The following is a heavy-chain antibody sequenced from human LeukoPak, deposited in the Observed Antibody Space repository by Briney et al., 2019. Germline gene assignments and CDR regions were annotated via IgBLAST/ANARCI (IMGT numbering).Heavy chain of an antibody. V-gene: IGHV4-61*02. D-gene: IGHD3-10*01. CDR3: ARDSPGYGSGSYSLGY. Sequence: SQTLSLTCTVSGGSISSGSYYWSWIRQPAGKGLEWIGRIYTSGSTNYNPSLKSRVTISVDTSKNQFSLKLSSVTAADTAVYNCARDSPGYGSGSYSLGYWGQGTLVTVSS. CDR1: GGSISSGSYY. CDR2: IYTSGST. J-gene: IGHJ4*02.